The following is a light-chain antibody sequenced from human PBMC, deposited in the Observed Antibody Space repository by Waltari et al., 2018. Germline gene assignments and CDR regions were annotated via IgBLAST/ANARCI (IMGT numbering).Light chain of an antibody. V-gene: IGLV3-1*01. Sequence: SYGLTQPPSLSVSPGQTATITCSGDTLGDRYVSRYQQKPGQSPVLVISQDIKRPSGIPERFSGSNSGNTATLTISGTQTMDEADYFCQAWDSNNVVFGGGTRLTIL. J-gene: IGLJ2*01. CDR3: QAWDSNNVV. CDR2: QDI. CDR1: TLGDRY.